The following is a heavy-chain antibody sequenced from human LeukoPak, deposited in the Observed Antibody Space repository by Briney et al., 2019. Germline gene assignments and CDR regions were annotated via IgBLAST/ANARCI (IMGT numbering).Heavy chain of an antibody. D-gene: IGHD2-2*01. J-gene: IGHJ5*02. V-gene: IGHV4-31*03. CDR2: IYYSGST. Sequence: SQTLSLTCTVSGGSISSGGYYWSWIRQHPGKGLEWIGYIYYSGSTYYNPSLKSRVTISVDTSKNQFSLKLSSVTAAVTAVYYCARDPGRYCSSTSCPFDPWGQGTLVTVSS. CDR1: GGSISSGGYY. CDR3: ARDPGRYCSSTSCPFDP.